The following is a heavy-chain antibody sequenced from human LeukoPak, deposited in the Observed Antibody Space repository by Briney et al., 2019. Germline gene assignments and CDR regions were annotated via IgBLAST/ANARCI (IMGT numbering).Heavy chain of an antibody. V-gene: IGHV3-74*01. CDR3: ARGAWTAYYLDY. CDR2: IKGDGIST. D-gene: IGHD3/OR15-3a*01. Sequence: GGSLRLSCEASGFTFSSYWMHWVRQAPGKGLVWVSRIKGDGISTNYADSVKGRFTISRDNAKNTAYLQMNSLRAEDAAVYYCARGAWTAYYLDYWGQGTLVTVSS. J-gene: IGHJ4*02. CDR1: GFTFSSYW.